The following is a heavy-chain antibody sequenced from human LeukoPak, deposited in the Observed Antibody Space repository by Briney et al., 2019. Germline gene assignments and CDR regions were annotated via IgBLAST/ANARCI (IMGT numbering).Heavy chain of an antibody. J-gene: IGHJ1*01. D-gene: IGHD2-2*03. V-gene: IGHV1-8*03. CDR3: ARGPRGYCSSTSCSRAEYFQH. Sequence: ASVKVSRKASGYTFTSYDINWVRQPTGQGLEWMRWMNPNSGNTGYAQKFQGRVTITRNTSIRTAYMELSSLRSEDTAVYYCARGPRGYCSSTSCSRAEYFQHWGQGTLVTVSS. CDR2: MNPNSGNT. CDR1: GYTFTSYD.